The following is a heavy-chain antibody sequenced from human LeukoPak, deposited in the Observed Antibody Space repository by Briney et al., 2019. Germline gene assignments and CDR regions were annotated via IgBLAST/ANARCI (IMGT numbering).Heavy chain of an antibody. J-gene: IGHJ4*02. CDR1: GFTFSSYW. CDR2: IKQDGSEK. D-gene: IGHD2-2*01. Sequence: PGGSLRLSCAASGFTFSSYWMSWVRQAPGKGLEWVANIKQDGSEKSYVDSGKGRFTIVRDNAKNSLYLQMTRMRAEDTAVYYCARANLWDLVVVPDRTSFDYWGQGTLVTVSS. V-gene: IGHV3-7*04. CDR3: ARANLWDLVVVPDRTSFDY.